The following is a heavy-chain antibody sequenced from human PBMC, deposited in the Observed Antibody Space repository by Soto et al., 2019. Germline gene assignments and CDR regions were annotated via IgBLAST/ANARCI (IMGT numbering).Heavy chain of an antibody. CDR3: ARGSDHSSWYGYNWFDP. Sequence: KTSETLSLTCAVSGGSISSSNWWSWVRQPPGKGLEWIGEIYHSGSTNYNPSLKSRVTISVDKSKNQFSLKLSSVTAADTAVYYCARGSDHSSWYGYNWFDPWGQGTLVTVSS. CDR2: IYHSGST. CDR1: GGSISSSNW. J-gene: IGHJ5*02. V-gene: IGHV4-4*02. D-gene: IGHD6-13*01.